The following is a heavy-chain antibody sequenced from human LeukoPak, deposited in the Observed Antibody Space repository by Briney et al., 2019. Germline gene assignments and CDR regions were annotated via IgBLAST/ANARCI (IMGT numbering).Heavy chain of an antibody. CDR2: IYPGDSDT. D-gene: IGHD2-15*01. CDR1: GYSFTSYW. CDR3: ARARYCSGGSCPGFDY. Sequence: GESLKISCKGSGYSFTSYWIGWVRQMPGKGLEWMGIIYPGDSDTRYSPSFQGQVTISADKSISTAYLQWSSLKASGTAMYYCARARYCSGGSCPGFDYWGQGTLVTVSS. V-gene: IGHV5-51*01. J-gene: IGHJ4*02.